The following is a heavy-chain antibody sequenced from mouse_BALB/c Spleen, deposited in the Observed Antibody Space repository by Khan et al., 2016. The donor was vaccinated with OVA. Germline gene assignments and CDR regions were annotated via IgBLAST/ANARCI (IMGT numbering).Heavy chain of an antibody. D-gene: IGHD1-1*01. J-gene: IGHJ3*01. CDR2: INTGGAYI. CDR3: ARLAYYYNSEWFAY. V-gene: IGHV5-6*01. CDR1: GFTFSTYG. Sequence: EVQLVESGGDFVRPGGSLKLSCAASGFTFSTYGMSWVRQTPDKRLEWVATINTGGAYIYYPDSVKGRFTISRDNAKNTLYLQLSSLKSEDTAMYYCARLAYYYNSEWFAYWGQGTLVTVSA.